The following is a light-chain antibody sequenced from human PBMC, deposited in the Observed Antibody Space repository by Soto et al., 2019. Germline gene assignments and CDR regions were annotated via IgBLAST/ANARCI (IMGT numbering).Light chain of an antibody. V-gene: IGLV2-14*01. Sequence: QSALTQPSSVSGSPGQSITISCTGTISDIGGYKYVSWYQQKPDKAPKLMIYDVSYRPSGVSDRFSGSKSGNTASLTISGLQAEDEADYYCSSYTSINNHVFGTGTKV. CDR3: SSYTSINNHV. CDR2: DVS. CDR1: ISDIGGYKY. J-gene: IGLJ1*01.